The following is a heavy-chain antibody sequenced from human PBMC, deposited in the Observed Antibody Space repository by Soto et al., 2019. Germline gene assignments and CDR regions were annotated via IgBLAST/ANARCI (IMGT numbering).Heavy chain of an antibody. D-gene: IGHD6-13*01. CDR3: AKGSGSSWYGGWFDP. V-gene: IGHV3-23*01. Sequence: EVQLLESGGGLVQPGGSLRLLCEASGFTSSTYAMTWVRQSPGKGLEWVSTISGSASGGSAYYADSVKGRFTISRDNSKGTVYLQMISLRADDTAIYYCAKGSGSSWYGGWFDPWGQGTLVTVAS. CDR2: ISGSASGGSA. CDR1: GFTSSTYA. J-gene: IGHJ5*02.